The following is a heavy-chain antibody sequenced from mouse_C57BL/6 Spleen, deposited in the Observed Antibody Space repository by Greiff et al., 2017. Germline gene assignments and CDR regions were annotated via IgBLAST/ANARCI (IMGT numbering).Heavy chain of an antibody. V-gene: IGHV1-55*01. J-gene: IGHJ4*01. CDR2: IYPGSGST. CDR1: GYTFTSYW. D-gene: IGHD2-3*01. CDR3: ARGGLFYDGYIYAMDY. Sequence: QVQLQQPGAELVKPGASVKMSCKASGYTFTSYWITWVKQRPGQGLEWIGDIYPGSGSTNYNEKFKSKATLTVDTSSSTAYMQLSSLTSEDSAVYYCARGGLFYDGYIYAMDYWGQGTSVTVSS.